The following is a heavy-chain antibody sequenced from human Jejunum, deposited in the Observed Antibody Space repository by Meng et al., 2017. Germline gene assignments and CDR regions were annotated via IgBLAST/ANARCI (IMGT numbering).Heavy chain of an antibody. CDR1: GFTFRSYW. CDR2: INSDGSGT. V-gene: IGHV3-74*01. CDR3: ARDQDGAGPTVDY. Sequence: EGKLVGAGGGLVQPGGSLRLSCAVSGFTFRSYWMHWVRQAPGKGLVWVSRINSDGSGTTYADSVKGRLTISRDNAKNTLYLQMNSLRVEDTAVYYCARDQDGAGPTVDYWGQGTLVTVSS. D-gene: IGHD1-14*01. J-gene: IGHJ4*02.